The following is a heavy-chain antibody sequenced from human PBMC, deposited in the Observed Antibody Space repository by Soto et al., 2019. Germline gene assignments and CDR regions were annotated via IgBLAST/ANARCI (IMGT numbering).Heavy chain of an antibody. CDR3: ARGHYCSGGSCYRGRYYYGMDV. D-gene: IGHD2-15*01. Sequence: QVQLVESGGGVVQPGRSLRLSCAASGFTFSSYAMHWVRQAPGKGLEWVAVISYDGSNNYYADSVKGRFTISRDNSKNTLYLQMNSLRAEDTAVYYCARGHYCSGGSCYRGRYYYGMDVWGQGTTVTVSS. V-gene: IGHV3-30-3*01. J-gene: IGHJ6*02. CDR1: GFTFSSYA. CDR2: ISYDGSNN.